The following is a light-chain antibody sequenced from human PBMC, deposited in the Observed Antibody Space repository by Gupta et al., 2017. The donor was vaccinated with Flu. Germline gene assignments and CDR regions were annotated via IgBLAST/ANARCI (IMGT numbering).Light chain of an antibody. Sequence: QSALTQPASVSGSPGQSITLSCTRTSSDVGAYNYVSWYQQHPGKAPKLMIFDVTNRPSGVSNRFSGSKSGNTASLTISGLQTEDEADYYCSSYTTSSTRVFGGGTKLTVL. CDR2: DVT. V-gene: IGLV2-14*03. J-gene: IGLJ3*02. CDR3: SSYTTSSTRV. CDR1: SSDVGAYNY.